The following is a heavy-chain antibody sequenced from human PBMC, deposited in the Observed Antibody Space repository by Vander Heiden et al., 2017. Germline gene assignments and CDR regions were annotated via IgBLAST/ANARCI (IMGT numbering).Heavy chain of an antibody. CDR2: INPNSGGT. CDR3: ARSLRNWGRVSAIAY. J-gene: IGHJ4*02. V-gene: IGHV1-2*02. Sequence: ASGYTFTGYYMHWESQAPGQGLEWMGWINPNSGGTNYAQKFQGRVTMTRDTSISTAYMELSRLRSDDTAVYYCARSLRNWGRVSAIAYWGQGTLVTVSS. CDR1: GYTFTGYY. D-gene: IGHD7-27*01.